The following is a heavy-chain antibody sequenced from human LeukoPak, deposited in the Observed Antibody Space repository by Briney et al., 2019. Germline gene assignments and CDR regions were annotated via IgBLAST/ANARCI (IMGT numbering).Heavy chain of an antibody. CDR3: VIYDPFDY. J-gene: IGHJ4*02. V-gene: IGHV1-2*02. CDR2: INPNSGGT. D-gene: IGHD3-16*01. CDR1: GYXFTGYY. Sequence: ASVKVSCKASGYXFTGYYMHWVRQAPGQGLEWMGWINPNSGGTNYAQKFQGRVTMTRDSSISTAYMELSRLRSDDTAVYYCVIYDPFDYWGQGTLVTVSS.